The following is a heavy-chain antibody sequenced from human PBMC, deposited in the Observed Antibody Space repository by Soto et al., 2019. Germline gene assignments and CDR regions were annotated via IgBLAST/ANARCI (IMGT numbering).Heavy chain of an antibody. CDR1: GGSISSYY. CDR2: IYNSGST. Sequence: QVQLQESGPGLVKPSETLSLTCTVSGGSISSYYWSWIRQSPGKGLEWIGNIYNSGSTNYNPSLKRQVTISVDTSKKQFYLKLSSMTAADTAVDYCARAGAYRYFDLWGRGTLVTVSS. D-gene: IGHD3-10*01. V-gene: IGHV4-59*01. CDR3: ARAGAYRYFDL. J-gene: IGHJ2*01.